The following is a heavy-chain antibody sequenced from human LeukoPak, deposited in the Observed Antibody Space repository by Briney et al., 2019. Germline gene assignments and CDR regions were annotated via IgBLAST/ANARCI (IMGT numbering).Heavy chain of an antibody. V-gene: IGHV1-46*01. J-gene: IGHJ4*02. CDR1: GYTFTTYC. D-gene: IGHD2-21*02. CDR3: ARGEYCGGDCPTAPLDY. CDR2: INPSGGST. Sequence: ASVKVSCKASGYTFTTYCIHWVRQAPGQGLEWMGIINPSGGSTSYTQKFQGRVTMTRDTSTSTVYMEMSNLRSEDTAVYYCARGEYCGGDCPTAPLDYWGQGTLVTVSS.